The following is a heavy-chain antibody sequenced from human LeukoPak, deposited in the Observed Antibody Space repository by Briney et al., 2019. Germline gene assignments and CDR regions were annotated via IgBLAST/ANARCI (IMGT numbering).Heavy chain of an antibody. CDR1: GGSISSYY. CDR3: ARDDYGDYLYAFDI. CDR2: IYTSGST. D-gene: IGHD4-17*01. V-gene: IGHV4-4*07. J-gene: IGHJ3*02. Sequence: SETLSLTCAVSGGSISSYYWSWIRQPAGKGLELIGRIYTSGSTNYNPSLNGRVTMSVDTSKNQFSLKLSSVTAADTAVYYCARDDYGDYLYAFDIWGQGTMVTVSS.